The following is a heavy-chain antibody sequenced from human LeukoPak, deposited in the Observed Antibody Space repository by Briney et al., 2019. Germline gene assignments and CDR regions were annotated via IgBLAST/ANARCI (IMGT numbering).Heavy chain of an antibody. CDR1: GDIFSTFA. V-gene: IGHV3-23*01. J-gene: IGHJ3*02. CDR3: AKSPALWLEETGTAFDI. Sequence: GGSLRLSCAASGDIFSTFAVSWVRQAPGRGLEWVSGISTISSTFYADSVKGRFTISRDNSKNTLYLQMNSLRAEDTAVYYCAKSPALWLEETGTAFDIWGRGTMVTVSS. D-gene: IGHD3-10*01. CDR2: ISTISST.